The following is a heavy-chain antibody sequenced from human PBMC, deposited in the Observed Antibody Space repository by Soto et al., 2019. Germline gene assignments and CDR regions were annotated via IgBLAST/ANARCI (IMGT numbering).Heavy chain of an antibody. CDR3: ARTNWNRCYYYYYYMDV. J-gene: IGHJ6*03. D-gene: IGHD1-1*01. CDR2: IYYSGST. Sequence: QLQLQESGPGLVKPSETLSLTCTVSGGSISSSSYYWGWIRQPPGKGLEWIGSIYYSGSTYYNPSLKSRVTISDDTSNNQFSLKLTSVTAADTAVYYCARTNWNRCYYYYYYMDVWGKGTTVTVSS. V-gene: IGHV4-39*01. CDR1: GGSISSSSYY.